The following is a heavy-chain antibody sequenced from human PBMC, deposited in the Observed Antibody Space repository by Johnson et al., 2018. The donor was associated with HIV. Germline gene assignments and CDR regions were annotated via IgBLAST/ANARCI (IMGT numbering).Heavy chain of an antibody. CDR3: ARRDAALVTAAFDI. Sequence: VQLVESGGALVQPGGSLRLSCAASGFTFSSHWMHWVRQVPGKGLVWVSGISWNSGSIGYADSVKGRFTISRDNAKNSLYLQMNSLRAEDPALYYCARRDAALVTAAFDIWGQGTMVTVSS. V-gene: IGHV3-74*01. CDR2: ISWNSGSI. J-gene: IGHJ3*02. D-gene: IGHD5-18*01. CDR1: GFTFSSHW.